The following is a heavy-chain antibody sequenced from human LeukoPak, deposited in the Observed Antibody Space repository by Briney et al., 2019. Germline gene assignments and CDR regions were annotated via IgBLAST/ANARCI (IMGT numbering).Heavy chain of an antibody. Sequence: ASVKVSCKASGYTFTSYGISWVRQAPGQGLEWMGWISAYNGNTNYAQKLQGRVTMTTDTSTRTAYMELRSLRSDDTAVYYCARFEGSGYAHNWFDPWGQGTLVTVSS. J-gene: IGHJ5*02. D-gene: IGHD5-12*01. CDR2: ISAYNGNT. V-gene: IGHV1-18*01. CDR1: GYTFTSYG. CDR3: ARFEGSGYAHNWFDP.